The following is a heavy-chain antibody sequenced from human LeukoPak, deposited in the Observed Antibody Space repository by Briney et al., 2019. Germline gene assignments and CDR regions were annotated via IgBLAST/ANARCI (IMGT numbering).Heavy chain of an antibody. J-gene: IGHJ4*02. CDR3: ARPYTTVLDFDH. CDR1: GYTLTMYP. Sequence: ASVKVSCKASGYTLTMYPMHWVRQAPGQRLEWMGWINAGNGNTEYSQKFQGRVTITRDTSANTVYMELSSLRSEDTAVYYCARPYTTVLDFDHWGQGTLVTVSS. CDR2: INAGNGNT. V-gene: IGHV1-3*01. D-gene: IGHD1-1*01.